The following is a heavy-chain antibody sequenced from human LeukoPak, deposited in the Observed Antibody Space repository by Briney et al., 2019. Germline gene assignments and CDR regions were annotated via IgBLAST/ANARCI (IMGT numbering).Heavy chain of an antibody. Sequence: SETLSLTCTVSGGSLSSYYWGWIRQPPGKGLEWIGYIYYSGSTNYNPSLKSRVTISVDTSKNQFSLKLSSVTAADTAVYYCASHRIRAVADYWGQGTLVTVSS. CDR1: GGSLSSYY. CDR3: ASHRIRAVADY. V-gene: IGHV4-59*08. D-gene: IGHD6-19*01. J-gene: IGHJ4*02. CDR2: IYYSGST.